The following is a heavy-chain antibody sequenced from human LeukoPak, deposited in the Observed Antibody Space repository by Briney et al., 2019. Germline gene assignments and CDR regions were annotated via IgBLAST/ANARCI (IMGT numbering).Heavy chain of an antibody. Sequence: SETLSLTCAVYGGSFSGYSWSWIRQPPGKGLEWIGEINHSGSTNYNPSLKSRVTISVDTSKNQFSLKLSSVTAADTAVYYCAKGYRGYKLDYWGQGTLVTVSS. CDR2: INHSGST. CDR1: GGSFSGYS. J-gene: IGHJ4*02. D-gene: IGHD5-18*01. V-gene: IGHV4-34*01. CDR3: AKGYRGYKLDY.